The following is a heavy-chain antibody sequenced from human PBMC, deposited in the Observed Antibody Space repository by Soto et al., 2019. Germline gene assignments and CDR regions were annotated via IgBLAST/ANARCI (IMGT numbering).Heavy chain of an antibody. D-gene: IGHD6-13*01. V-gene: IGHV3-9*01. CDR1: GFTFDDYA. CDR3: AKTTPYSSSWAGIDY. CDR2: ISWNSGSI. J-gene: IGHJ4*02. Sequence: EVQLVESGGGLVQPGRSLRLSCAASGFTFDDYAMHWVRQAPGKGLEWVSGISWNSGSIGYADSVKGRFTISRDNAKNSLYLQMNSLRAEDTALYYCAKTTPYSSSWAGIDYWGQGTLVTVSS.